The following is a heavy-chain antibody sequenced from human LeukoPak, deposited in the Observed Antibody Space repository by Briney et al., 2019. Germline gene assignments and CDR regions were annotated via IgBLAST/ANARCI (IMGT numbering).Heavy chain of an antibody. V-gene: IGHV3-15*01. CDR3: TTLYCSSTSCYSYFDY. CDR1: GFTFSNAW. Sequence: GGSLRLSCAASGFTFSNAWMSWVRQAPGKGLVWVGRIKSKTDGGTTDYAAPVKGRFTISRDDSKNTLYLQMNSLKTEDTAVYYCTTLYCSSTSCYSYFDYWGQGTLVTVSS. J-gene: IGHJ4*02. CDR2: IKSKTDGGTT. D-gene: IGHD2-2*02.